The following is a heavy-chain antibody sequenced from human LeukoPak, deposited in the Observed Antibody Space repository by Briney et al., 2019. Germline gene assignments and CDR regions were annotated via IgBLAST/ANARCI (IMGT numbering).Heavy chain of an antibody. D-gene: IGHD3-3*01. CDR2: IYYSGST. J-gene: IGHJ4*02. V-gene: IGHV4-39*01. CDR1: GGSISSGDYY. CDR3: ARLHYDFWSGYIE. Sequence: SETLSLTCTVSGGSISSGDYYWSWIRQHPGKGLEWIGYIYYSGSTYYNPSLKSRVTISVDTSKSQFSLKLSSVTAADTAVYYCARLHYDFWSGYIEWGQGTLVTVSS.